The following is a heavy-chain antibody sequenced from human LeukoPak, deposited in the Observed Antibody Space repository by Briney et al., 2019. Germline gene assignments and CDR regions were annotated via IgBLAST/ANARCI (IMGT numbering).Heavy chain of an antibody. V-gene: IGHV3-21*01. CDR2: ISSSSSYI. Sequence: GGSLRLSCAASGFTFSSYSMNWVRQAPGKGLEWVSSISSSSSYIYYADSVKGRFTISRDNAKNSLYLQMNSLRAEDTAVYYCARDWHCNRGSCYRVPPPWGQGTLVTVSS. J-gene: IGHJ4*02. D-gene: IGHD2-15*01. CDR3: ARDWHCNRGSCYRVPPP. CDR1: GFTFSSYS.